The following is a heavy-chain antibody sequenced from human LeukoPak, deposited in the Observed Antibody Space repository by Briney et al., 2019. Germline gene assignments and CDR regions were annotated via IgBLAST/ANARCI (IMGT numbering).Heavy chain of an antibody. CDR2: ISSSGSTI. D-gene: IGHD3-10*02. CDR1: GFTFFDYG. V-gene: IGHV3-48*04. CDR3: AELGITMIGGV. Sequence: GGSLRLSCAASGFTFFDYGMTWVRQAPGKGLEWVSYISSSGSTIYYADSVKGRFTISRDNAKNSLYPQMNSLRAEDTAVYYCAELGITMIGGVWGKGTTVTISS. J-gene: IGHJ6*04.